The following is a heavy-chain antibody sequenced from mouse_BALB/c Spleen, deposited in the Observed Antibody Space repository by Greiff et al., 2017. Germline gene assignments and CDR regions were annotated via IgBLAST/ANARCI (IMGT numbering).Heavy chain of an antibody. Sequence: EVMLVESGGGLVQPGGSLKLSCAASGFTFSSYGMSWVRQTPDKRLELVATINSNGGSTYYPDSVKGRFTISRDNAKNTLYLQMSSLKSEDTAMYYCATGSSRFDYWGQGTTLTVSS. V-gene: IGHV5-6-3*01. CDR1: GFTFSSYG. D-gene: IGHD1-1*01. CDR2: INSNGGST. J-gene: IGHJ2*01. CDR3: ATGSSRFDY.